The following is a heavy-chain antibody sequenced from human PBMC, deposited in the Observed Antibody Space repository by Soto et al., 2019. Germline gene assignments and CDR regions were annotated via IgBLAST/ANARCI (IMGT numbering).Heavy chain of an antibody. Sequence: GGSLRLSCAASGFTFGTTDMSWVRQAPGEGLEWVSTIDGSGGITYYADSVKGRFTISRDNSRNTVYLQMNSLRGDDTALYYCVKNSGWFNTWGQGAMVTVSS. V-gene: IGHV3-23*01. CDR1: GFTFGTTD. D-gene: IGHD3-10*01. CDR3: VKNSGWFNT. CDR2: IDGSGGIT. J-gene: IGHJ5*02.